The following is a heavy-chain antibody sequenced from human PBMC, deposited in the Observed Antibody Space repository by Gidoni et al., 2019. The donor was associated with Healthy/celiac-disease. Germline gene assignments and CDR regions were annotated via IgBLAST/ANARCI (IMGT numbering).Heavy chain of an antibody. CDR2: INHSGST. CDR3: ARGRYGDYLVDY. V-gene: IGHV4-34*01. D-gene: IGHD4-17*01. Sequence: QVQLQQWGAGLLKPSETLSLTCAVYGGSFSGYYWSWIRQPPGKGLEWIGEINHSGSTNYHPSLKSRVTISVDTSKNQFSLKLSSVTAADTAVYYCARGRYGDYLVDYWGQGTLVTVSS. J-gene: IGHJ4*02. CDR1: GGSFSGYY.